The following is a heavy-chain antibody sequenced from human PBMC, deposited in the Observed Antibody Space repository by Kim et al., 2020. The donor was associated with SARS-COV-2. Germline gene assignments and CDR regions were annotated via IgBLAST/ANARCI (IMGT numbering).Heavy chain of an antibody. CDR1: GGSISSGSYY. V-gene: IGHV4-61*02. Sequence: SETLSLTCTVSGGSISSGSYYWSWIRQPAGKGLEWIGRIYTSGSTNYNPSLKSRVTISVDTSKNQFSLKLSSVTAADTAVYYCARESPDSSSWYTLWFDPWGQGTLVTVSS. CDR2: IYTSGST. D-gene: IGHD6-13*01. CDR3: ARESPDSSSWYTLWFDP. J-gene: IGHJ5*02.